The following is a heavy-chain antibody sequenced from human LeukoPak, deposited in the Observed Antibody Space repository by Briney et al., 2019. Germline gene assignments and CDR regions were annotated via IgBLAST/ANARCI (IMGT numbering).Heavy chain of an antibody. CDR2: IKPDGSAK. CDR3: ARDVAYNAFDY. Sequence: PGGSLRLSCAASGFTFSSSWMTWVRQAPGKGLERVANIKPDGSAKNYVGFVQGRFTISRDNTKNSVYLQMSSLRVEDTAVYFCARDVAYNAFDYWGQGTLVTVSS. D-gene: IGHD1-14*01. CDR1: GFTFSSSW. V-gene: IGHV3-7*01. J-gene: IGHJ4*02.